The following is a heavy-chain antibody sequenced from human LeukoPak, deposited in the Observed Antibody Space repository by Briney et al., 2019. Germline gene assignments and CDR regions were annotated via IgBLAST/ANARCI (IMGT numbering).Heavy chain of an antibody. V-gene: IGHV4-38-2*02. J-gene: IGHJ6*03. CDR2: INHSGST. Sequence: SETLSLNCTVSGQSMSRGYFWGWIRQPPGKGLEWIGEINHSGSTNYNPSLKSRVTISVDTSKNQFSLKLSSVTAADTAVYYCARRLGRYYGSGPGSYYYYYMDVWGKGTTVTISS. CDR3: ARRLGRYYGSGPGSYYYYYMDV. CDR1: GQSMSRGYF. D-gene: IGHD3-10*01.